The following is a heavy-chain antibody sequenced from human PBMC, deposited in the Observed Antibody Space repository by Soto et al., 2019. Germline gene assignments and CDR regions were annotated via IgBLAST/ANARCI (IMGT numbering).Heavy chain of an antibody. J-gene: IGHJ4*02. CDR1: GGTFSNYA. Sequence: QVRLVQSGAEVKKSGSSVKVSCKASGGTFSNYAIAWLRQAPGQGLEWMGGIILPFGTPNYAQKFQGRVTISADESMTTAYMEMSGLTSEDTAVYYCARGPDYDGYFDNWGRGTLVTVSS. D-gene: IGHD4-17*01. V-gene: IGHV1-69*12. CDR2: IILPFGTP. CDR3: ARGPDYDGYFDN.